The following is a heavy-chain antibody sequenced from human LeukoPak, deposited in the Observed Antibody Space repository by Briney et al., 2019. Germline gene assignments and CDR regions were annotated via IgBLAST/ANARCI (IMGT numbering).Heavy chain of an antibody. D-gene: IGHD3-3*01. J-gene: IGHJ4*02. CDR3: AKARDYDFWSAIDY. CDR2: IKAGGVTT. V-gene: IGHV3-23*01. CDR1: GFTFSNYA. Sequence: GGSLRLSCAASGFTFSNYAINCVRQAPGKGLEWISGIKAGGVTTYYADSVKSRFTISRENSNNTLYLQMNSLRAEDTALYYCAKARDYDFWSAIDYWGQGTLVTVSS.